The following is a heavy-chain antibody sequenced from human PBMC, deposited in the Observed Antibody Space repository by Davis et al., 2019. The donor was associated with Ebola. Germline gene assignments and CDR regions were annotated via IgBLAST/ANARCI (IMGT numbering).Heavy chain of an antibody. J-gene: IGHJ6*02. Sequence: MPSETLSLTCTVSGGSISDYYWGWIRQSPGKGLEWIGYIYYSGSTNYNPSLKSRVTISVDTSKNQFSLKLRSVTAADTAVYYCAIDTEVVIIDYGMDVWGQGTTVTVSS. V-gene: IGHV4-59*01. CDR3: AIDTEVVIIDYGMDV. CDR2: IYYSGST. D-gene: IGHD3-3*01. CDR1: GGSISDYY.